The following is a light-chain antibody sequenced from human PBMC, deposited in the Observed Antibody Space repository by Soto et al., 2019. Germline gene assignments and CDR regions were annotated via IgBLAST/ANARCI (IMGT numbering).Light chain of an antibody. CDR2: AAS. CDR1: QGIANH. J-gene: IGKJ4*01. V-gene: IGKV1-27*01. CDR3: QKYDGVPLT. Sequence: DIQMTQSPSTLSASVGHTVTITCRASQGIANHLAWYQQQPGKVPRLLIDAASTLQSGVPSRFSGSGSKREFTLTITNLKPEDVATYYCQKYDGVPLTFGGGTKVDIK.